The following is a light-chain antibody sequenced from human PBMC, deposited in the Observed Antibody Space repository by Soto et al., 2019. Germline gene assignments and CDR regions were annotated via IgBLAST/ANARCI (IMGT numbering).Light chain of an antibody. CDR1: TSDVGSYNL. CDR3: CSYAGTSTYG. J-gene: IGLJ1*01. CDR2: EGS. Sequence: QSVLTQPASVSGSPGQSITISCTGTTSDVGSYNLVSWYQLHPGKAPKLMIYEGSKRPSGVPNRFSGSKSGNTASLTISGLQAEDEADYYCCSYAGTSTYGCGTGTKV. V-gene: IGLV2-23*01.